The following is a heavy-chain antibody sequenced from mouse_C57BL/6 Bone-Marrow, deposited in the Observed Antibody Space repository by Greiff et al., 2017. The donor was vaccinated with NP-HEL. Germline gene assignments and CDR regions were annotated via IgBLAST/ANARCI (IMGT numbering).Heavy chain of an antibody. CDR2: ISSGGSYT. J-gene: IGHJ2*01. CDR3: ARHGFDY. Sequence: EVMLVESGGGLVKPGGSLKLSCAASGFTFSSYAMSWVRQTPDKRLEWVATISSGGSYTYYPDSVKGRFTISRDNAKNTLYLQMSSLKSEDTAMYYCARHGFDYWGQGTTLTVSS. CDR1: GFTFSSYA. V-gene: IGHV5-6*03.